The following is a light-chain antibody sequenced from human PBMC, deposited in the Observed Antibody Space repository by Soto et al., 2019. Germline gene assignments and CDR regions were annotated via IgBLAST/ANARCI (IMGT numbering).Light chain of an antibody. CDR3: VAWDDSLSGLV. J-gene: IGLJ1*01. CDR1: NANIGNNF. CDR2: SND. V-gene: IGLV1-47*02. Sequence: QSVLTQPPSASGTPGQRVTISCSGRNANIGNNFVCWYQQLPGTAPKLLMYSNDQRPSGVPDRFSGSKSGNSASLAISGLRSEDEADYYCVAWDDSLSGLVFGTGTKLTVL.